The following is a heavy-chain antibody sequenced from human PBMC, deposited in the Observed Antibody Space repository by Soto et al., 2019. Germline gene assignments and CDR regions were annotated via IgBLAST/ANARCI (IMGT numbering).Heavy chain of an antibody. CDR1: GASISSRNNY. CDR3: ARQGVDIRSFDL. J-gene: IGHJ4*02. D-gene: IGHD3-10*01. V-gene: IGHV4-39*01. CDR2: IYYNGGS. Sequence: SETLSLTCTVSGASISSRNNYWAWIRQPPGKGLEWIGSIYYNGGSHYTPSLKSRVTTSVDTSKNQFSLKLNSVTAADTAVYTCARQGVDIRSFDLWGQGTLVTVSS.